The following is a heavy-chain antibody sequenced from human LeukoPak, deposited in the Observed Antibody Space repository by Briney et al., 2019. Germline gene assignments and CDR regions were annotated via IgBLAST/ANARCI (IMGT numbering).Heavy chain of an antibody. CDR2: MNPNSGNT. CDR1: GYTLTSYD. CDR3: ARVWPYYDFWSGYLSNYMDV. D-gene: IGHD3-3*01. V-gene: IGHV1-8*01. J-gene: IGHJ6*03. Sequence: GASVKVSCKASGYTLTSYDINRVRQATGQGLEWMGWMNPNSGNTGYAQKFQGRVTMTRNTSISTAYMELSSLRSEDTAVYYCARVWPYYDFWSGYLSNYMDVWGKGTTVTVSS.